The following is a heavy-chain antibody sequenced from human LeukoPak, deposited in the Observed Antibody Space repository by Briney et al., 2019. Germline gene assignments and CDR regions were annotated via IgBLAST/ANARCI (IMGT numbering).Heavy chain of an antibody. D-gene: IGHD2/OR15-2a*01. CDR1: GGSISSSSYY. CDR3: ARGSLERITRYYYYGMDV. V-gene: IGHV4-61*05. Sequence: PSETLSLTCTVSGGSISSSSYYWGWIRQPPGKALEWIGHIYYSGSTDYNPSLKGRVTISIDTSKNQFPLKLSSVAAADTAMYYCARGSLERITRYYYYGMDVWGQGTTVTVSS. CDR2: IYYSGST. J-gene: IGHJ6*02.